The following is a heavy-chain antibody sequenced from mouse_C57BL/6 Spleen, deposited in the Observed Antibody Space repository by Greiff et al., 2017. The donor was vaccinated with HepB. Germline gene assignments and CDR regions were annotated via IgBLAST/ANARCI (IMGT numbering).Heavy chain of an antibody. CDR2: IHPNSGST. V-gene: IGHV1-64*01. Sequence: QVQLQQPGAELVKPGASVKLSCKASGYTFTSYWMHWVKQRPGQGLEWIGMIHPNSGSTNYNEKFKSKATLTVDKSSSTAYMQLSSLTSEDSAVYYCARDGYDAVFAYWGQGTLVTVSA. D-gene: IGHD2-2*01. J-gene: IGHJ3*01. CDR1: GYTFTSYW. CDR3: ARDGYDAVFAY.